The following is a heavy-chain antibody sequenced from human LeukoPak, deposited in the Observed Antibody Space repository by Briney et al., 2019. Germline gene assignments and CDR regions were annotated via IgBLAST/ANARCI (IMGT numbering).Heavy chain of an antibody. V-gene: IGHV5-51*01. Sequence: GESLQISCKASGYSFTTYWIAWVRQMPGKGLEWMGMIYPGDSDTRYSPSFQGQITISVDKSISIAYLQWSSLKASDTAMYYCARLLQGVAGTWGYWGQGTLVTV. CDR1: GYSFTTYW. CDR3: ARLLQGVAGTWGY. J-gene: IGHJ4*02. CDR2: IYPGDSDT. D-gene: IGHD6-19*01.